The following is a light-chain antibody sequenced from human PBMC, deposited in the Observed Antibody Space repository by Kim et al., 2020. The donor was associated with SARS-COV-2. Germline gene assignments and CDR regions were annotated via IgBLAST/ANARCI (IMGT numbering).Light chain of an antibody. CDR1: SSDIGAYDY. V-gene: IGLV2-14*03. CDR3: SSYARGVIRL. Sequence: QSALTQPASVSGSPGQSITISCTGTSSDIGAYDYVSWYQQHPGKAPQLIISDVTNRPSGVTDRFSGSKSGNTASLTISGLQAEDQADYYCSSYARGVIRLFGGETQLTVL. CDR2: DVT. J-gene: IGLJ7*01.